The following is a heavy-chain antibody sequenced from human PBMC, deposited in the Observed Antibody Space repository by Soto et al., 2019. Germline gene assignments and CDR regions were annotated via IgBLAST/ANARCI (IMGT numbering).Heavy chain of an antibody. Sequence: GGSLRLSCAASGFTFDDYTMHWVRQVPGKGLECISLISWDGVTTYYADSVRGRFAISRDNSKNSLYLQMNSLRREDAALYYCAGSSSSIRRGYFDIWGQGALVTVSS. CDR2: ISWDGVTT. CDR3: AGSSSSIRRGYFDI. J-gene: IGHJ4*02. D-gene: IGHD6-6*01. V-gene: IGHV3-43*01. CDR1: GFTFDDYT.